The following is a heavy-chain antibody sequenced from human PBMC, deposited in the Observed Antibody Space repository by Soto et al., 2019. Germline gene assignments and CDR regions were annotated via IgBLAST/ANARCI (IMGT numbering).Heavy chain of an antibody. V-gene: IGHV3-23*01. D-gene: IGHD6-13*01. Sequence: EVQLLESGGGLVQPGGSLRLSCAASGFTFSSYAMNWVRQAPGMGLEWVSVISGSGDSTYYADSVKGRFTISRDNSQSTLYLQMNSLRAEDTAVYYCARRSSSWYFDYWGQGTLVTVSS. CDR1: GFTFSSYA. CDR2: ISGSGDST. J-gene: IGHJ4*02. CDR3: ARRSSSWYFDY.